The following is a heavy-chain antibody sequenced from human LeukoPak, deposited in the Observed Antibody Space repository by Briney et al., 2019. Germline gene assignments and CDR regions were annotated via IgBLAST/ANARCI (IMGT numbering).Heavy chain of an antibody. Sequence: SETLSLTCTVSGGSISSSSYYWGWIRQPPGKGLEWIGSIYYSGSTYYNPSLKSRVTISVDTSKNQFSLKLSSVTAADTAVYYCARGLGPRYYYDSSGFQPFDPWGQGTLVTVSS. CDR3: ARGLGPRYYYDSSGFQPFDP. CDR2: IYYSGST. V-gene: IGHV4-39*07. CDR1: GGSISSSSYY. D-gene: IGHD3-22*01. J-gene: IGHJ5*02.